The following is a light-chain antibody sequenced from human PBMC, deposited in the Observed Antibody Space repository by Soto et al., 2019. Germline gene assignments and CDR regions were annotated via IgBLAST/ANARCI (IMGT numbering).Light chain of an antibody. Sequence: EIVLTQSPATLSLSPGERATLSCRASQSVSDYLGWYQQKPGQAPRLLIYDASNRATGIPARFSGSGSGADFTLTISSLEPEDFAVYYCQQRSDRAFTFGPGTKVDIK. J-gene: IGKJ3*01. CDR2: DAS. CDR3: QQRSDRAFT. CDR1: QSVSDY. V-gene: IGKV3-11*01.